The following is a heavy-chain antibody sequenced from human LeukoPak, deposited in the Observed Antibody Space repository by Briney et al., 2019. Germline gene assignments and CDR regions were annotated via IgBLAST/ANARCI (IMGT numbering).Heavy chain of an antibody. CDR2: IYYSGST. CDR3: ARVRDSGYDLAGDFDY. V-gene: IGHV4-30-4*01. D-gene: IGHD5-12*01. CDR1: GGSISSGDYY. J-gene: IGHJ4*02. Sequence: SQTLSLTCTVSGGSISSGDYYWSWIRQPPGKGLEWIGYIYYSGSTYYNPSLKSRVTISVDTSKNQFSLKLSSVTAADTAVYYCARVRDSGYDLAGDFDYWGQGTLVTVSS.